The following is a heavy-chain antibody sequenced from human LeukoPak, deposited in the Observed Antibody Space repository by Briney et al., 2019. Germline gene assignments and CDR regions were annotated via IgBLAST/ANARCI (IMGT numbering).Heavy chain of an antibody. CDR2: IYYSGST. J-gene: IGHJ3*02. CDR1: GGSISSSSYY. CDR3: ARTGAQDIVVVPAAIPGAFDI. Sequence: PSETLSLTCTVSGGSISSSSYYWGWIRQPPGKGLEWIGSIYYSGSTYYNPSLKSRVTISVDTSKNQFSLKLSSVTAADTAVYYCARTGAQDIVVVPAAIPGAFDIWGQGTMVTVSS. D-gene: IGHD2-2*02. V-gene: IGHV4-39*07.